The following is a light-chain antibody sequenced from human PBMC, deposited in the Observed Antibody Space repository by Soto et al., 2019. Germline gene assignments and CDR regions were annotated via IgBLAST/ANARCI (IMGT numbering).Light chain of an antibody. J-gene: IGLJ1*01. CDR2: QVT. CDR1: INDVGGYNY. CDR3: MSYAGGNRFV. V-gene: IGLV2-8*01. Sequence: QSVLTQPPSASGSPGQSVTISCAGTINDVGGYNYVSWYQQHPGKVPQLMIYQVTKRPSGVPDRFSASKSDTTAYLTISGLQAEDEGDYYCMSYAGGNRFVFGTGTKLTVL.